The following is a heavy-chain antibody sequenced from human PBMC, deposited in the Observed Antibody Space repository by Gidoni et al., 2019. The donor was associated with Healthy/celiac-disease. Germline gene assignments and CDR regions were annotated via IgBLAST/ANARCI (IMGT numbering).Heavy chain of an antibody. J-gene: IGHJ5*02. V-gene: IGHV3-11*01. CDR1: GFTFSDYY. D-gene: IGHD3-10*01. CDR3: ARADPPLLWFGELMSGNWFDP. Sequence: QVQLVESGGGLVKPGGSLRLSCAASGFTFSDYYMSWIRQAPGKGLEWVSYISSSGSTIYYADSVKGRFTISRDNAKNSLYLQMNSLRAEDTAVYYCARADPPLLWFGELMSGNWFDPWGQGTLVTVSS. CDR2: ISSSGSTI.